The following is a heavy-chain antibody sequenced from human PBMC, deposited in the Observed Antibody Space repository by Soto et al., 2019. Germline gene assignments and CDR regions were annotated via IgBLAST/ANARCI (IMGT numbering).Heavy chain of an antibody. V-gene: IGHV3-23*01. J-gene: IGHJ4*02. CDR3: ANLRRMVYATPFDY. D-gene: IGHD2-8*01. CDR2: LSGSGGST. Sequence: EVQLLESGGGLVQPGGSLRLSCAASGFTFSSYAMSWVRQAPGKGLEWVSALSGSGGSTYYADSVKGRFTISRDNSKNTLYLQMTSLRAEDTAVYSCANLRRMVYATPFDYWGQGTLVTVSS. CDR1: GFTFSSYA.